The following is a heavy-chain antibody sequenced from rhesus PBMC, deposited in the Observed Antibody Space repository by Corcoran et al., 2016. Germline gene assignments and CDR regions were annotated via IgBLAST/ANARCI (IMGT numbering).Heavy chain of an antibody. CDR2: RTSDGSKK. Sequence: EVQWVESGGGLVQSGGSLRFSCAAYGLHFSIDGLHWVRPAPGKGLECVAVRTSDGSKKDYADSVKDRFTISRDNSKNILYLQINNLKLEDTAVYYGTTFGYWGQGVLVTVSS. CDR3: TTFGY. V-gene: IGHV3-54*02. J-gene: IGHJ4*01. D-gene: IGHD1-1*01. CDR1: GLHFSIDG.